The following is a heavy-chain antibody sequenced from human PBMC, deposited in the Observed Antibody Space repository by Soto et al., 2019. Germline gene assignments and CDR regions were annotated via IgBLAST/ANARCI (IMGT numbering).Heavy chain of an antibody. J-gene: IGHJ6*03. Sequence: SETLSLTCTVSGGSISSYYWSWIRQPPGKGLEWNGYIYYSGSTNYNPSLKSRVTISVDTSKNQFSLKLSSVTAADTDVYYCARESGPENSGSYSSFYYMDVWGKGTTVTVSS. CDR3: ARESGPENSGSYSSFYYMDV. D-gene: IGHD1-26*01. CDR2: IYYSGST. CDR1: GGSISSYY. V-gene: IGHV4-59*01.